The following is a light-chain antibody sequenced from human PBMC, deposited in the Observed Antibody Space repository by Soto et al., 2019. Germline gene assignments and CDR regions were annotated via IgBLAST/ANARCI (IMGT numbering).Light chain of an antibody. CDR3: QQYANLPLT. V-gene: IGKV1-33*01. J-gene: IGKJ3*01. Sequence: DIQMTQSPSSLSASVGDRVTITCQASDDISNYLNWYQQKPGKAPKVLIYDASHLESGVPSRFSRGGSWTEFTFTISSLQAEDIATYYCQQYANLPLTFGPGTKVDIK. CDR2: DAS. CDR1: DDISNY.